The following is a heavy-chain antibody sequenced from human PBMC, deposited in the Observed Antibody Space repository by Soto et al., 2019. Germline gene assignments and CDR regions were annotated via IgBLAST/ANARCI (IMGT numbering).Heavy chain of an antibody. D-gene: IGHD3-16*01. CDR3: VRIRYQLPSSVLWLDP. Sequence: SETLSLTCAVYGGFLSESYWTWIRQPPGKGLEWIGEINHVGGTNYNPSLKSRVTMSVDTSQNQFSLRLISVTAADTAMYFCVRIRYQLPSSVLWLDPWGNGTQVTVSS. CDR2: INHVGGT. J-gene: IGHJ5*02. CDR1: GGFLSESY. V-gene: IGHV4-34*01.